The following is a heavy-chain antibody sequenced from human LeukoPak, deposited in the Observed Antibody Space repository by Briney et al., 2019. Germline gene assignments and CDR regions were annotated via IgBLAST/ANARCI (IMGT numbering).Heavy chain of an antibody. CDR1: GFTFSSYN. V-gene: IGHV3-21*01. CDR3: ARDRKYYYDSSGSLFDY. J-gene: IGHJ4*02. CDR2: ISRSSGYI. Sequence: PGGSLRLSCAASGFTFSSYNMKWVRQAPGKGLEWVSSISRSSGYIYYADSMKGRFTISRDNAKNSLYLQMNSLRAEDTAVYYCARDRKYYYDSSGSLFDYWGQGTLVTVSS. D-gene: IGHD3-22*01.